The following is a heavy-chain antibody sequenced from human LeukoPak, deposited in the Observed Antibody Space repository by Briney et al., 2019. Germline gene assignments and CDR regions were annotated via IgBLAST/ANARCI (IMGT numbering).Heavy chain of an antibody. CDR3: ARDASWYYYDSSGPIWFDP. CDR2: INSDGSST. CDR1: GFTFSSYW. J-gene: IGHJ5*02. D-gene: IGHD3-22*01. V-gene: IGHV3-74*01. Sequence: GGSLRLSCAASGFTFSSYWMHWVRQAPGKGQVWVSRINSDGSSTSYADSVKGRFTISRDNAKNTLYLQMNSLRAEDTAVYYCARDASWYYYDSSGPIWFDPWGQGTLVTVSS.